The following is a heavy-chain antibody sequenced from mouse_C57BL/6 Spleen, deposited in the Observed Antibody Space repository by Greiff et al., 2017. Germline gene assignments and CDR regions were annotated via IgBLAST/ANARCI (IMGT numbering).Heavy chain of an antibody. Sequence: QVQLQQPGAELVKPGASVKLSCKASGYTFTSYWMHWVKQRPGQGLEWIGMIHPNSGSTKYNEKFKSKATLTVDKSSSTAYMQLSSMTSEDSAVYDCARPSYDGYSAWFAYWGQGTLVTVSA. CDR1: GYTFTSYW. V-gene: IGHV1-64*01. CDR3: ARPSYDGYSAWFAY. CDR2: IHPNSGST. J-gene: IGHJ3*01. D-gene: IGHD2-3*01.